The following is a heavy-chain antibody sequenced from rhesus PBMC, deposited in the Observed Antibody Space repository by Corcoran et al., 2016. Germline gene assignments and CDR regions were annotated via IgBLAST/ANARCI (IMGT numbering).Heavy chain of an antibody. CDR3: ARDWYSGSWSPYDFDY. CDR2: IYGSGGST. D-gene: IGHD6-25*01. CDR1: GGSISSSNW. Sequence: QVQLQESGPAVVKPSETLSLTCAVSGGSISSSNWWSWIRQSPGKGLEWIGVIYGSGGSTEYNPSLKIRVTMSKDTSKNQFSLKLSSVTAADTAVYYCARDWYSGSWSPYDFDYWGQGVLVTVSS. J-gene: IGHJ4*01. V-gene: IGHV4-93*01.